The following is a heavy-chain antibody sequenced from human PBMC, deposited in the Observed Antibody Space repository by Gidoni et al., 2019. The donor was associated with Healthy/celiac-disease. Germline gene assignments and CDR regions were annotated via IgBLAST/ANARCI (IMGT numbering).Heavy chain of an antibody. D-gene: IGHD1-26*01. CDR2: ISYDGSNK. CDR3: ARALGIVGATTGVYYGMDV. CDR1: GFPFSSYA. Sequence: VQLVESGGVVVQPGRSLRLSFSPSGFPFSSYAMHWFRQAPGKGLEWVAVISYDGSNKYYADSVKGRFTISRDNSKNTLYLQMNSLRAEDTAVYYCARALGIVGATTGVYYGMDVWGQGTTVTVSS. J-gene: IGHJ6*02. V-gene: IGHV3-30*01.